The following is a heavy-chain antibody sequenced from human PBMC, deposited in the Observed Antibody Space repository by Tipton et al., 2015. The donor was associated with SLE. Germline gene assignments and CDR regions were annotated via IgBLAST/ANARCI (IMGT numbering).Heavy chain of an antibody. Sequence: TLSLTCAVYGGSFSGYYWSWIRQPPGKGLEWIGEINHSGSTNYNPSLKSRVTISVDTSKNQFSPKLSSVTAADTAVYYCAREGQQLVYFDLWGRGTLVTVSP. J-gene: IGHJ2*01. V-gene: IGHV4-34*01. CDR2: INHSGST. CDR1: GGSFSGYY. D-gene: IGHD6-13*01. CDR3: AREGQQLVYFDL.